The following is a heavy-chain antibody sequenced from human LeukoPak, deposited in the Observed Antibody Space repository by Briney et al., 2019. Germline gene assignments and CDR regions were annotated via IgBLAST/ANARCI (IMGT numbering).Heavy chain of an antibody. J-gene: IGHJ4*02. CDR1: GFTFSSYA. Sequence: GGSLRLSCAASGFTFSSYAMSWVRQAPGKGLEWVSAISGSGGSTYYADSVKGRFTISGDNSKNTLYLQMNSLRAEDTAVYYCAKDLDYYDSSGFDYWGQGTLVTVSS. CDR3: AKDLDYYDSSGFDY. D-gene: IGHD3-22*01. CDR2: ISGSGGST. V-gene: IGHV3-23*01.